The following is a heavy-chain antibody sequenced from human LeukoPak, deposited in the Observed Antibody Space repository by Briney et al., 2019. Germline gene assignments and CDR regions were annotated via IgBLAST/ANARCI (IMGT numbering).Heavy chain of an antibody. D-gene: IGHD6-19*01. CDR3: ARSSPQWLVLGLNFDY. V-gene: IGHV3-30*04. Sequence: GRSLRLSCAASGFTFSCYAMHWVRQAPGKGLEWVAVISYDGSNKYYADSVKGRFTISRDNSKNTLYLQMNSLRAEDTAVYYCARSSPQWLVLGLNFDYWGQGTLVTVSS. J-gene: IGHJ4*02. CDR2: ISYDGSNK. CDR1: GFTFSCYA.